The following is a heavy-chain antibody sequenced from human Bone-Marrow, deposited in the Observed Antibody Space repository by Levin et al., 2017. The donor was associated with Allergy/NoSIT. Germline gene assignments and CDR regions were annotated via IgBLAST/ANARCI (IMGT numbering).Heavy chain of an antibody. V-gene: IGHV3-21*01. J-gene: IGHJ4*02. CDR1: GFTFSSYS. CDR2: ISSSSSYI. D-gene: IGHD4-17*01. CDR3: ARDLRGPHDEEYDY. Sequence: KPGGSLRLSCAASGFTFSSYSMNWVRQAPGKGLEWVSSISSSSSYIYYADSVKGRFTISRDNAKNSLYLQMNSLRAEDTAVYYCARDLRGPHDEEYDYWGQGTLVTVSS.